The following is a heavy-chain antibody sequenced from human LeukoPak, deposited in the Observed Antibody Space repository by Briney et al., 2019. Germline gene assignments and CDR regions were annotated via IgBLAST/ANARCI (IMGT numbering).Heavy chain of an antibody. CDR3: ARVYCSSTSCYVGAYYYYYMDV. CDR1: GYSFTSYG. J-gene: IGHJ6*03. D-gene: IGHD2-2*01. V-gene: IGHV1-18*01. Sequence: GESLKISCKGSGYSFTSYGISWVRQAPGQGLEWMGWISAYNGNTNYAQKLQGRVTMTTDTSTSTAYMELRSLRSDDTAVYYCARVYCSSTSCYVGAYYYYYMDVWGKGTTVTISS. CDR2: ISAYNGNT.